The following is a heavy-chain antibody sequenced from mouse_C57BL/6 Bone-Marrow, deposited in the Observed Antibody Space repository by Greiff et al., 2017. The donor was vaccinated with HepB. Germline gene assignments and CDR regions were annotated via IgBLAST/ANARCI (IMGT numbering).Heavy chain of an antibody. CDR3: AREFYYYGSSPDY. Sequence: VQLQQSGPELVKPGASVKISCKASGYSFTSYYIHWVKQRPEQGLEWIGWIDPGSGNTKYNEKFKGKATLPADTSSSTAYMQLSSLTSEDSAVYYCAREFYYYGSSPDYWGQGTTLTVSS. J-gene: IGHJ2*01. D-gene: IGHD1-1*01. CDR2: IDPGSGNT. CDR1: GYSFTSYY. V-gene: IGHV1-66*01.